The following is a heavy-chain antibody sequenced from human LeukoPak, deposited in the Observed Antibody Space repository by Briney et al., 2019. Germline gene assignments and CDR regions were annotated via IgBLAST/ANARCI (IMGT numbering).Heavy chain of an antibody. CDR1: GFTFSTYW. CDR2: IKEDGGET. J-gene: IGHJ4*02. Sequence: GGSLRLSCAASGFTFSTYWMNWVRQAPGKGLEWVANIKEDGGETYYVDSVKGRFTISRDNAKNSLYLQTNSLRADDTAVYYCARGNWGSLLAYWGQGTLVTVSS. V-gene: IGHV3-7*05. D-gene: IGHD7-27*01. CDR3: ARGNWGSLLAY.